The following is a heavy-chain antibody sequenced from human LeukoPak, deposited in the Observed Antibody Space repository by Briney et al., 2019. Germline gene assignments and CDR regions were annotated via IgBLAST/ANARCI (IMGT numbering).Heavy chain of an antibody. Sequence: PGGSLRLSCAASGFTFSSYSMNWVRQAPGKGLEWVSSISSSSSYIYYADSVKGRFTISRDNAKNSLYLQMNSLRTEDTAVYYCARDYPPTGYTNFDYWGQGTLVTVSS. V-gene: IGHV3-21*01. D-gene: IGHD3-9*01. J-gene: IGHJ4*02. CDR1: GFTFSSYS. CDR3: ARDYPPTGYTNFDY. CDR2: ISSSSSYI.